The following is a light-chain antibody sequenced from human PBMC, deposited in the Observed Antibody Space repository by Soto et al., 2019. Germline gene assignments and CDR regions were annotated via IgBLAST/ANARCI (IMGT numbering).Light chain of an antibody. V-gene: IGKV3-20*01. J-gene: IGKJ3*01. CDR2: GAS. CDR1: QSVSSSY. Sequence: EIVLTQSPGTLSLSPGERATLSCRASQSVSSSYLAWYQQKPGQAPRLLIYGASRRATDIPDRFSGSGYGTAFTLTISRLEPADSAVYYCQQYGSSLFTFAPGTKVD. CDR3: QQYGSSLFT.